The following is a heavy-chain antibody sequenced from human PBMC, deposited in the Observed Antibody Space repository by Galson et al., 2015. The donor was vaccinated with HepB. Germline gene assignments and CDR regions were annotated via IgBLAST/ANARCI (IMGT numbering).Heavy chain of an antibody. CDR3: ARGLTYYYDSSGYCFDY. V-gene: IGHV3-23*01. CDR1: GFTFSSYA. J-gene: IGHJ4*02. D-gene: IGHD3-22*01. Sequence: SLRLSCAASGFTFSSYAMSWVRQAPGKGLEWVSAISGSGGSTYYADSVKGRFTISRDNSKNTLYLQMNSLRAEDTAVYYCARGLTYYYDSSGYCFDYWGQGTLVTVSS. CDR2: ISGSGGST.